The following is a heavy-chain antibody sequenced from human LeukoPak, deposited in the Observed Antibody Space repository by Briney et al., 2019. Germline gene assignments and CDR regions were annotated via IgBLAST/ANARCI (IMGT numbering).Heavy chain of an antibody. D-gene: IGHD3-10*01. CDR3: ARPYYGSGSYYNELIWFDP. Sequence: GGSLRLSCAASGFTFSSYSMNWVRQAPGKGLEWVSYISSSSSTIYYAGSVKGRFTISRDNAKNSLYLQMNSLRAEDTAVYYCARPYYGSGSYYNELIWFDPWGQGTLVTVSS. CDR1: GFTFSSYS. CDR2: ISSSSSTI. J-gene: IGHJ5*02. V-gene: IGHV3-48*01.